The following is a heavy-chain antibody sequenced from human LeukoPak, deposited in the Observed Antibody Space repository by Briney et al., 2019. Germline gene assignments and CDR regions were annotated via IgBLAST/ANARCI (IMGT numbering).Heavy chain of an antibody. Sequence: GGSLRLSCAASGFTFSSYSMNWVRQAPGKGLEWVSSISSSSSYIYYADSVKGRFTISRDNDKNSLYLQMNSLRAEDTAVYYCARDRGWELLRGAFDIWGQGTMVTVSS. D-gene: IGHD1-26*01. CDR1: GFTFSSYS. V-gene: IGHV3-21*01. J-gene: IGHJ3*02. CDR2: ISSSSSYI. CDR3: ARDRGWELLRGAFDI.